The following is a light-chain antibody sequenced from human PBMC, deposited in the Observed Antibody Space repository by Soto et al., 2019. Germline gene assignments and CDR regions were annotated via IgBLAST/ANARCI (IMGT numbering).Light chain of an antibody. CDR2: DVS. V-gene: IGLV2-14*01. CDR1: SSDVGGYNY. CDR3: SSYTSSSSYV. Sequence: QSVLTQPASVSGSPGQSSTISCTGTSSDVGGYNYVSWYQQHPGKAPKLMIYDVSNRPSGVSNRFSGSKSGNTASLTISGLQAEDEADYYCSSYTSSSSYVFGTGTKV. J-gene: IGLJ1*01.